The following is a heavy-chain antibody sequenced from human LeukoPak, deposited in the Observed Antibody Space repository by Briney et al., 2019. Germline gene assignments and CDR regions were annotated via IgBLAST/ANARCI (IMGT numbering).Heavy chain of an antibody. V-gene: IGHV3-30*02. CDR2: IRYDGSDK. CDR1: GFTFSHYG. Sequence: GESLRLSCVTSGFTFSHYGMPWVRQPPGKGLEWVAFIRYDGSDKYYADSVKGRFTVSRDNSKNTLFLQMNNLRTEDTAVYYCAKDQGSYYDISTGYFNCWGQGTLVTVSS. D-gene: IGHD3-9*01. J-gene: IGHJ4*02. CDR3: AKDQGSYYDISTGYFNC.